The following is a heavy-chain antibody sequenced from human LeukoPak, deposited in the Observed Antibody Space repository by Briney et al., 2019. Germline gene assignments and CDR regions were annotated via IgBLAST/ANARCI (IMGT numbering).Heavy chain of an antibody. Sequence: ASVKVSCKASGYTFTSYYMHWVRQAPGQGLEWMGIINPSGGSTSYAQKFQGRVTMTRDTSTSTVYMKLSSLRSEDTAVYYCAREQEYDFWSGCHFDYWGQGTLVTVSS. CDR1: GYTFTSYY. J-gene: IGHJ4*02. V-gene: IGHV1-46*01. D-gene: IGHD3-3*01. CDR2: INPSGGST. CDR3: AREQEYDFWSGCHFDY.